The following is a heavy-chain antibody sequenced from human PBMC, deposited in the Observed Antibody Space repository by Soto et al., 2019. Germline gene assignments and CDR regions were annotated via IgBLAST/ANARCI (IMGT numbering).Heavy chain of an antibody. V-gene: IGHV1-18*01. CDR2: IRAYNGDT. CDR3: ARAGAAPYYYYGLDI. Sequence: SVKVSCKTSGYTFTAYDIYWVRQAPGQGLEWMGWIRAYNGDTNYAQKFQTRVTMTTDTSTDTAYMDLKSLTSDDTAIYYCARAGAAPYYYYGLDIWGQGTTVTVSS. J-gene: IGHJ6*02. CDR1: GYTFTAYD. D-gene: IGHD3-10*01.